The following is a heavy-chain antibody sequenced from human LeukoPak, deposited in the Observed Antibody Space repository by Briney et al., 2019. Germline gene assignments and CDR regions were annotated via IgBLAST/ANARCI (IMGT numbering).Heavy chain of an antibody. Sequence: PSETLSLTCTVSGGSISSYYWSWIRQPPGKGLEWIGYIYYSGSTNYNPSLKSRVTISVDTSKNQFSLKLSSVTAGDTAVYSGVGGGPNFWSGNRLYGMDAWGQGTPVTVSS. CDR1: GGSISSYY. CDR3: VGGGPNFWSGNRLYGMDA. CDR2: IYYSGST. J-gene: IGHJ5*02. V-gene: IGHV4-59*01. D-gene: IGHD3-3*01.